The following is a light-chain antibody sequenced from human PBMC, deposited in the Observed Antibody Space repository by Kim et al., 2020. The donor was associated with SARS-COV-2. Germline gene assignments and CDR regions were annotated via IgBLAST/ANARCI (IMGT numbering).Light chain of an antibody. CDR3: QQYGTSPYT. V-gene: IGKV3-20*01. Sequence: EIVLTQSPGTLSLSPGERATLSCRASQSVSSTYFGWYQQKPGQPPRLLIYAAFNRATGIPDRFSGSGSGTDFTLTISRLEPEDFAVYYCQQYGTSPYTFGQGTKLEIK. CDR1: QSVSSTY. J-gene: IGKJ2*01. CDR2: AAF.